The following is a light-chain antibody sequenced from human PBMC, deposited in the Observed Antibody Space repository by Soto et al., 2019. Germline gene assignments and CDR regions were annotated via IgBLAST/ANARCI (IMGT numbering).Light chain of an antibody. Sequence: QSALTQPASVSGSPGQSITISCTGTNSDLGAYDYVSWYQQHPGKAPRLLIYEVFNRPSGVSDRFSASKSANTASLTISGLQADDEADYYCSSYTASSARVFGPGTKVTVL. V-gene: IGLV2-14*01. CDR2: EVF. J-gene: IGLJ1*01. CDR1: NSDLGAYDY. CDR3: SSYTASSARV.